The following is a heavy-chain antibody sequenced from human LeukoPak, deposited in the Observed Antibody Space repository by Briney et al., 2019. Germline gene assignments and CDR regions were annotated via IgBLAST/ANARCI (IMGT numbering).Heavy chain of an antibody. D-gene: IGHD3-22*01. J-gene: IGHJ4*02. CDR3: ARGDRQDGYYFDY. V-gene: IGHV4-34*01. CDR2: INHSGST. Sequence: SETLSLTCAVYGGSFSGYYWSWIRQPPGKGLGWIGEINHSGSTNYNPSLKSRVTISVDTSKNQFSLKLSSVTAADTAVYYCARGDRQDGYYFDYWGQGTLVTVSS. CDR1: GGSFSGYY.